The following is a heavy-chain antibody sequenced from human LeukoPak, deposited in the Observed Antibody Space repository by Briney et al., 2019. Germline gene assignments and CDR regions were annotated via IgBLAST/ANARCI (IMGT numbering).Heavy chain of an antibody. D-gene: IGHD3-10*01. CDR2: ISSSGSTI. CDR3: ARVTTSGSYKFDN. V-gene: IGHV3-11*01. Sequence: GGSLRLSCAASGFTFSDYYMSWIRQAPGKGLEWVSYISSSGSTIYYADSVKGRFTISRDNSKNTLYLQMNSLRAEDTAVYYCARVTTSGSYKFDNWGQGTLVTVSS. J-gene: IGHJ4*02. CDR1: GFTFSDYY.